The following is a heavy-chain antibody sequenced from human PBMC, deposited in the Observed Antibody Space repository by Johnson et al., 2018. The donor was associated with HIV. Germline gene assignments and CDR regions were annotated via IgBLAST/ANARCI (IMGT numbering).Heavy chain of an antibody. D-gene: IGHD2-15*01. Sequence: LVESGGGLVKPGGSLRLSCAASGFTVSSNYMSWVRQAPGKGLEWVSVIYSGGSTYYADSVKGRFTISRDNAKNSLYLQMNSLRAEDTALYYCARGSRYCSGGSCPEAFDIWGQGTMVTVSS. V-gene: IGHV3-53*04. CDR2: IYSGGST. CDR3: ARGSRYCSGGSCPEAFDI. CDR1: GFTVSSNY. J-gene: IGHJ3*02.